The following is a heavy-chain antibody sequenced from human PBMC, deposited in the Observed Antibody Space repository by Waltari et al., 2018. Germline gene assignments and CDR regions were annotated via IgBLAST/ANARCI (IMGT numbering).Heavy chain of an antibody. Sequence: QVQLQESGPGLVKPSETLSLTCTVSGGSISSYYWSWIRQPPGKGLEWIGYIYYSGSTNYNPSRKSRVTISVDTSKNQFSLKLSSVTAADTAVYYCARVQRGSGYSSSSGYFDYWGQGTLVTVSS. J-gene: IGHJ4*02. CDR2: IYYSGST. V-gene: IGHV4-59*01. CDR3: ARVQRGSGYSSSSGYFDY. CDR1: GGSISSYY. D-gene: IGHD6-13*01.